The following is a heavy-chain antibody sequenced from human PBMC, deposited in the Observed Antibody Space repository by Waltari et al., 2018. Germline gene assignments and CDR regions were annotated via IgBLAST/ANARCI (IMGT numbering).Heavy chain of an antibody. CDR2: IYTSGRT. V-gene: IGHV4-61*02. CDR3: ARAQIAAAGTPAFDI. D-gene: IGHD6-13*01. CDR1: GGSISSGSYY. J-gene: IGHJ3*02. Sequence: QVQLQESGPGLVKPSQTLSLTCTVSGGSISSGSYYRSWIRQPAGKGLEWIGRIYTSGRTNYNPSLKSRVTISVDTSKNQFSLKLSSVTAADTAVYYCARAQIAAAGTPAFDIWGQGTMVTVSS.